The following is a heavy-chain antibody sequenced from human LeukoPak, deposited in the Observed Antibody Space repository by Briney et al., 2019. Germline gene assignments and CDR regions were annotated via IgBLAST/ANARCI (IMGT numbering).Heavy chain of an antibody. D-gene: IGHD2-15*01. V-gene: IGHV3-23*01. CDR2: ISASGGST. CDR1: GFTFSSYA. Sequence: YPGGSLRRSCAASGFTFSSYAMSWVRQAPGKGLEWVSAISASGGSTYYADSVKGRFTISRDNSKNTLYLQMNSLRAEDTAVYYCARKVERNLVVVVTPTPGTFDYWGQGTLVTVSS. CDR3: ARKVERNLVVVVTPTPGTFDY. J-gene: IGHJ4*02.